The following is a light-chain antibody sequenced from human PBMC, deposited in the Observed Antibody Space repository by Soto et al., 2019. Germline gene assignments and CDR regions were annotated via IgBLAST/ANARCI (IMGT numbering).Light chain of an antibody. J-gene: IGLJ7*01. V-gene: IGLV2-8*01. CDR1: SSDVGGYNY. CDR2: EVT. CDR3: SSYAGRNYAV. Sequence: QSALTQPPSASGSPGQSVTISCTGTSSDVGGYNYVSWYQQHPGKAPKLVIFEVTKRPSGVPDRFSGSKSGNTASLTVSGLQAEDEADYYCSSYAGRNYAVFGGGTKLTVL.